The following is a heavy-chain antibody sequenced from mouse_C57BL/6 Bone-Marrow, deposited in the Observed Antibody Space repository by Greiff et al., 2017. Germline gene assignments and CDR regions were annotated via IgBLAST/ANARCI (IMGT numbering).Heavy chain of an antibody. D-gene: IGHD1-1*01. CDR2: ISSGGSYT. Sequence: EVQGVESGGDLVKPGGSLKLSCAASGFTFSSYGMSWVRQTPDKRLEWVATISSGGSYTYYPDSVKGRFTIARDNANNTLYLQMSSLKSEDTAMYYWDASSWAWFAYWGQGTLGTVSA. CDR1: GFTFSSYG. V-gene: IGHV5-6*01. J-gene: IGHJ3*01. CDR3: DASSWAWFAY.